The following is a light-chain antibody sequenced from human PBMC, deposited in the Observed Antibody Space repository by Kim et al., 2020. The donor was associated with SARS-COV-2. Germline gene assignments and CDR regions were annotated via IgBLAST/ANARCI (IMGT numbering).Light chain of an antibody. J-gene: IGKJ1*01. CDR3: QESYTTSWT. CDR2: GAS. Sequence: SASVGDRISITCRTSQKIIRYLNWYQQKPGRVPKRLITGASDLQTGVPSRFSGSGSGTDFTLTITGLQPEDFATYYCQESYTTSWTFGQGTKVEI. V-gene: IGKV1-39*01. CDR1: QKIIRY.